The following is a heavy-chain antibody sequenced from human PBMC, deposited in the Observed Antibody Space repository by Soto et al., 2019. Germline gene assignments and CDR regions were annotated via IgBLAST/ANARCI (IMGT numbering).Heavy chain of an antibody. D-gene: IGHD3-16*02. CDR2: IVPSLDTT. J-gene: IGHJ6*02. CDR1: GGTFSSSG. Sequence: QVHLVQSGTEVQKPGSSVKVSCKASGGTFSSSGFSWVRQAPGQGLEWMGMIVPSLDTTNYAQKFQARVTITADEVTSTAYMELRSLRSEDTAVYYCARWPQPRYTADPYAVDVWGQGTRVIVYS. CDR3: ARWPQPRYTADPYAVDV. V-gene: IGHV1-69*11.